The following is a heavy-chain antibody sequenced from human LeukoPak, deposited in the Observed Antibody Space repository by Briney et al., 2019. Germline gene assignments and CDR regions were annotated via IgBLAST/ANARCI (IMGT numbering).Heavy chain of an antibody. CDR1: GFTFSRHS. CDR3: ARDPAYSGYDTDFDY. D-gene: IGHD5-12*01. V-gene: IGHV3-48*01. J-gene: IGHJ4*02. Sequence: HPGGSLRLSCAASGFTFSRHSMNWVRQGPGKGLEWVSYISGSSDNRHYADSVKGRFTISRDNAKNSLYLQMNSLRAEDTAVYYCARDPAYSGYDTDFDYWGQGTLVTVSS. CDR2: ISGSSDNR.